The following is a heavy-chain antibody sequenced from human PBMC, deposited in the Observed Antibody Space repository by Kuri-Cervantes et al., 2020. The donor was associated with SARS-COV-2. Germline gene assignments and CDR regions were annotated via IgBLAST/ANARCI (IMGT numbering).Heavy chain of an antibody. V-gene: IGHV1-69*13. Sequence: SVQVSCKASAGTFSSYAISWVRQAPGQGLEWMGRIIPIFGTANYAQKSQGRVTITADEYTSTAYMELSSLRSADTAVYYYAMMAGYYYYYYMDVWGKGTTVTVSS. J-gene: IGHJ6*03. D-gene: IGHD5-24*01. CDR1: AGTFSSYA. CDR3: AMMAGYYYYYYMDV. CDR2: IIPIFGTA.